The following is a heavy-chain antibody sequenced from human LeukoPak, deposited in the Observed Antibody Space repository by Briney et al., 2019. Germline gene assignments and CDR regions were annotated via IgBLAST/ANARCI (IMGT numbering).Heavy chain of an antibody. CDR2: INPNSGGT. CDR1: GYSFTGYY. D-gene: IGHD1-1*01. V-gene: IGHV1-2*02. CDR3: ASPNPNWNPSHFDY. J-gene: IGHJ4*02. Sequence: AASVKVSCKASGYSFTGYYMHWVRQAPGQGLEWMGWINPNSGGTNYAQKFQGRVTMTRDTSISIAYMELSRLRSDDTAVYYCASPNPNWNPSHFDYWGQGTLVTVSS.